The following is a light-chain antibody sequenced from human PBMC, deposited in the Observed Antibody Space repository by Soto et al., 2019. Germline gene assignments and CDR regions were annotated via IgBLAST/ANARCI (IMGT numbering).Light chain of an antibody. Sequence: AIQMTQSPSSLSASVGDRVTITCRATQDISKDLGWYQQKPGKAPKLLIYAASSLQSEVPARFSGSGSGTDFTLTISSLQPEDFATYYCLQDHGSPLTFGQGTKVEIK. J-gene: IGKJ1*01. CDR2: AAS. CDR1: QDISKD. CDR3: LQDHGSPLT. V-gene: IGKV1-6*01.